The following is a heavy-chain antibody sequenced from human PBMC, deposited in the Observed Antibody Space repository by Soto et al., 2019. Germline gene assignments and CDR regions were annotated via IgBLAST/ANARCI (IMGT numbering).Heavy chain of an antibody. Sequence: PGESLTNPTNCSGFSFTSYLISWVRQLHGKGLEWMGEMGPSVSYTNYSRSFKGHVTISADKSISTAYQQWSSLKASDTAMYYCARRYGSGSYYDYYFAYWGQGTQVPVSS. J-gene: IGHJ4*02. CDR3: ARRYGSGSYYDYYFAY. V-gene: IGHV5-10-1*01. D-gene: IGHD3-10*01. CDR1: GFSFTSYL. CDR2: MGPSVSYT.